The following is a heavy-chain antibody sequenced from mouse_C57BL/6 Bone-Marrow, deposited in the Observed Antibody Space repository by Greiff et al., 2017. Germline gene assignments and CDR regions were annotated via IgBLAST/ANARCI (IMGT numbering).Heavy chain of an antibody. D-gene: IGHD4-1*01. V-gene: IGHV1-63*01. CDR2: IYPGGGYT. CDR3: ARLTGTFFDY. CDR1: GYTFTNYW. J-gene: IGHJ2*01. Sequence: QVQLKQSGAELVRPGTSVKMSCKASGYTFTNYWIGWAKQRPGHGLEWIGDIYPGGGYTNYNEKFKGKATLTADKSSSTAYMQFSSLTSEDSALYYCARLTGTFFDYWGQGTTLTVSS.